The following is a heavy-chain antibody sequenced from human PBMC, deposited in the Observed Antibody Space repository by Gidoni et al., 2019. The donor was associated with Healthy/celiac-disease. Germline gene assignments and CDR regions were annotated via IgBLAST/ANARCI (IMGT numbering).Heavy chain of an antibody. CDR3: TSPPYSSSYNWFDP. CDR1: GFTFRGSA. Sequence: EVQLVESGGGLVQPGGSLKLSCAASGFTFRGSAMHWVRQASGKGLEWVGRIRSKANSYATAYAASVKGRFTISRDDSKNTAYLQMNSLKTEDTAVYYCTSPPYSSSYNWFDPWGQGTLVTVSS. CDR2: IRSKANSYAT. D-gene: IGHD6-6*01. V-gene: IGHV3-73*02. J-gene: IGHJ5*02.